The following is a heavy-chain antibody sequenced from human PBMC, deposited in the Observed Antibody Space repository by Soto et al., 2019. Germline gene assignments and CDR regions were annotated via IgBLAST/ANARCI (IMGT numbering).Heavy chain of an antibody. J-gene: IGHJ4*02. Sequence: PGGSLRLSCSASGFTFSSFPMHWVRQAPGKGLEYVSDISSNGGSTYYADSVKGRFTISRDNSKNTVYLQMSSLRAEDTAVYYCVKDYYDILTGYPNRFDYWGQGTLVTVSS. CDR3: VKDYYDILTGYPNRFDY. CDR2: ISSNGGST. D-gene: IGHD3-9*01. CDR1: GFTFSSFP. V-gene: IGHV3-64D*06.